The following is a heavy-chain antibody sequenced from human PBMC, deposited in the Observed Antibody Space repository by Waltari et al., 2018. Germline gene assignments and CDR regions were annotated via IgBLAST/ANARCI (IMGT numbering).Heavy chain of an antibody. V-gene: IGHV4-34*01. CDR2: INHSGST. D-gene: IGHD3-10*01. Sequence: QVQLQQWGAGLLKPSETLSLTCAVYGGSFSGYYWSWIRQPPGKGLEWIGEINHSGSTNYNPSLKSRVTISVDTSKNQFSLKLSSVTAADTAVYYCARGRVTTMVRGARGCWFDPWGQGTLVTVSS. J-gene: IGHJ5*02. CDR3: ARGRVTTMVRGARGCWFDP. CDR1: GGSFSGYY.